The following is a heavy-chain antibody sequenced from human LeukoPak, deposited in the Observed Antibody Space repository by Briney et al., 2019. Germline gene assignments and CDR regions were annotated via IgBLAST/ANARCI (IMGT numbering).Heavy chain of an antibody. J-gene: IGHJ4*02. V-gene: IGHV4-30-4*01. Sequence: SQTLSLTCTVSGGSISSGDYYWSWIRQPPGKGLEWIAYMYYSGSTYYNPSLKSRATISVDTSKNQFSLKLSSVTAADTAVYYCARSGAWRARGYCSSTSCYNLDYWGQGTLVTVSS. CDR1: GGSISSGDYY. CDR3: ARSGAWRARGYCSSTSCYNLDY. CDR2: MYYSGST. D-gene: IGHD2-2*02.